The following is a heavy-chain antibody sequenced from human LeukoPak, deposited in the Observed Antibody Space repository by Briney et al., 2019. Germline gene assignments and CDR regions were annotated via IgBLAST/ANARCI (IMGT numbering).Heavy chain of an antibody. CDR2: IIPILGIA. J-gene: IGHJ4*02. D-gene: IGHD1-26*01. CDR1: GGTFSSYA. V-gene: IGHV1-69*04. Sequence: SVKVSCKASGGTFSSYAISWVRQAPGQGLEWMGRIIPILGIANYAQKFQGRVTITADKSTSTAYMELSSLRSEDTAVYYCARARGSGSYYHFDYWGQGTLVTVSS. CDR3: ARARGSGSYYHFDY.